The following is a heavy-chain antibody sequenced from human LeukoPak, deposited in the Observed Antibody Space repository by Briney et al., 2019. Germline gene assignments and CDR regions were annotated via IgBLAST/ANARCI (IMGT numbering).Heavy chain of an antibody. V-gene: IGHV4-34*01. CDR3: ARRTSQISYGLDTLYYFDY. J-gene: IGHJ4*02. D-gene: IGHD3-10*01. Sequence: SETLSLTCAVYGGSFSGYYWSWIRQPPGKGLDWIGEINHSGSTNYNPSLKSRVTISVDTSKNQFSLKLSSVTAADTAVYYCARRTSQISYGLDTLYYFDYWGQGTLVTVSS. CDR1: GGSFSGYY. CDR2: INHSGST.